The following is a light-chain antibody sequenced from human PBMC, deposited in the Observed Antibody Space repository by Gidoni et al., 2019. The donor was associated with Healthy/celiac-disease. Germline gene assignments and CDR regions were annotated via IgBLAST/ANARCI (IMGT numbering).Light chain of an antibody. CDR3: QQYNNWPRT. V-gene: IGKV3-15*01. CDR1: QSVSSN. CDR2: GAS. Sequence: EIVMTQSPATLSVSPGERATLSCRASQSVSSNLAWYQQKPGLAPRLLIYGASTRATGIPARFSGSGSCTEFTLTISSLQSEDFAVYYCQQYNNWPRTFGQETKLEIK. J-gene: IGKJ2*01.